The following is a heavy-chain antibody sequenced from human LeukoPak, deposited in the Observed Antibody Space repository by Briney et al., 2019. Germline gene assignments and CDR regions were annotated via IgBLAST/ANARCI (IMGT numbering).Heavy chain of an antibody. V-gene: IGHV3-30*02. CDR1: GFTFSSYG. Sequence: GGSLRLSCAASGFTFSSYGMHWVRQAPGKGLEWVAFIRYDRSNKYYADSVKGRFTISRDNSKNTLYLQMNSLRAEDTAVYYCAKDSPSGYSGSYFDYWGQGTLVTVSS. CDR2: IRYDRSNK. CDR3: AKDSPSGYSGSYFDY. J-gene: IGHJ4*02. D-gene: IGHD1-26*01.